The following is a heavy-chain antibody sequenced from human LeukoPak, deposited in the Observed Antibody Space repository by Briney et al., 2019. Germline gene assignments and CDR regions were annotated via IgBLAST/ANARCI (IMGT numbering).Heavy chain of an antibody. D-gene: IGHD4-17*01. V-gene: IGHV4-34*01. CDR1: GGSFSGYY. J-gene: IGHJ4*02. CDR2: INHSGST. CDR3: ARGDYGVRTDY. Sequence: PSETLSLTCAVYGGSFSGYYWSWIRQPPGKGLEWIGEINHSGSTNYNPSLKSRVTISVDTSKNQFSLMLSSVTAADTAVYYCARGDYGVRTDYWGQGTLVTVSS.